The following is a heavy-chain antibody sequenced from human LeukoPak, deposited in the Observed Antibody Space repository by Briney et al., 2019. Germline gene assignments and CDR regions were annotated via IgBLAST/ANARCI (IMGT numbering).Heavy chain of an antibody. J-gene: IGHJ6*03. CDR3: ARWLMTGTYYYSYYMDV. V-gene: IGHV3-21*01. CDR2: ISSSSSYI. CDR1: GFTFSSYS. D-gene: IGHD3-9*01. Sequence: PGGSLRLSCAASGFTFSSYSMNWVRQAPGKGLEWVSSISSSSSYIYYADSVKGRFTISRDNAKNSLYLQMNSLRAEDTAVYYCARWLMTGTYYYSYYMDVWGKGTTVTVSS.